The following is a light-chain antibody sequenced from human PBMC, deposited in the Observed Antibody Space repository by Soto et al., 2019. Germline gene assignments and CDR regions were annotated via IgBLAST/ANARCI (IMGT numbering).Light chain of an antibody. CDR1: SSDVGGYNY. V-gene: IGLV2-8*01. J-gene: IGLJ2*01. CDR3: SSYGGSNTVV. CDR2: EVS. Sequence: QSALTQPPSASGSPGQSVTISCTGSSSDVGGYNYVSWYQQHPGKAPKLMIYEVSKRPSGVPDRLSGSKSGNTASLTGSGLQAEGEADYYGSSYGGSNTVVFGGGTKVTVL.